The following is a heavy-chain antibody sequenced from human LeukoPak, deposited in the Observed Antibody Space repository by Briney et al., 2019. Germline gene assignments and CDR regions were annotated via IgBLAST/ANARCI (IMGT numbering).Heavy chain of an antibody. CDR1: GYTFTSYG. Sequence: GASVKVSCKASGYTFTSYGISWVRQAPGQGLERMGWISAYNGNTNYAQKLQGRVTMTTDTSTSTAYTELRSLRSDDTAVYYCARKWIVGATFGFDPWGQGTLVTVSS. J-gene: IGHJ5*02. V-gene: IGHV1-18*01. D-gene: IGHD1-26*01. CDR2: ISAYNGNT. CDR3: ARKWIVGATFGFDP.